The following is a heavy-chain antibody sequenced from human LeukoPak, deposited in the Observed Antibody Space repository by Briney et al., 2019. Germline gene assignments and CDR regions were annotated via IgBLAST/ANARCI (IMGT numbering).Heavy chain of an antibody. D-gene: IGHD3-9*01. V-gene: IGHV4-31*03. CDR2: SYYSGST. Sequence: PSQTLSLTCSVSGGSITSGRYYWTWLRQYPEKGLEWIGYSYYSGSTHFKPPLKSRAAISLDKSKNQFSLNLTSATAADTAVYYCARATYDLLTGYYLDSWGQGTLVTVSS. J-gene: IGHJ4*02. CDR1: GGSITSGRYY. CDR3: ARATYDLLTGYYLDS.